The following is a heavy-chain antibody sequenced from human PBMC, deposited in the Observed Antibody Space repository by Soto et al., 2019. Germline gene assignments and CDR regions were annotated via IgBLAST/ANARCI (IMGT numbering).Heavy chain of an antibody. CDR2: ISYDGSDK. J-gene: IGHJ4*02. CDR3: ARDYYKYYDSSGYYRSPAY. V-gene: IGHV3-30-3*01. Sequence: QVQLVESGGGVVQPGRSLRLSCAASGFTFSSYAMHWVRQAPGKGLEWVALISYDGSDKDYADSVKGRFTISRDNSRKKLFLQMNSLRAEDTAVYYCARDYYKYYDSSGYYRSPAYWGQGTLVTVSS. CDR1: GFTFSSYA. D-gene: IGHD3-22*01.